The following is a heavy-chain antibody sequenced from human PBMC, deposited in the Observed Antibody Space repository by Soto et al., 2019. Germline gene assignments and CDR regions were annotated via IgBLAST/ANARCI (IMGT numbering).Heavy chain of an antibody. V-gene: IGHV1-18*01. CDR3: ARVGGWGGDYDSSGYYDYVHFDY. D-gene: IGHD3-22*01. CDR2: ISAYNVNT. CDR1: GYTFTSYG. J-gene: IGHJ4*02. Sequence: QVQLVQSGAEVKKPGASVKVSCKSSGYTFTSYGISWVRQAPGQGLEWMGWISAYNVNTNYVQKLQGRVTMSTDTSTSTAYMEVRSLRADETAVYYCARVGGWGGDYDSSGYYDYVHFDYWGQGTLVPVSS.